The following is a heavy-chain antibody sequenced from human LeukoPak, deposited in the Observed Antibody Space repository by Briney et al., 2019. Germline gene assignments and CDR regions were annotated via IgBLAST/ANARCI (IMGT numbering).Heavy chain of an antibody. CDR1: GVSISTSH. J-gene: IGHJ4*02. CDR2: LSYTGKT. CDR3: SEGYFEPFDH. D-gene: IGHD2/OR15-2a*01. V-gene: IGHV4-59*01. Sequence: SETLSLTCNVAGVSISTSHWNWIRQRPGKGLEWIGCLSYTGKTDYNPSLKSRVSISLGSSNNHFSLKLTSVTAADTAVYYCSEGYFEPFDHWGQGILVTVSS.